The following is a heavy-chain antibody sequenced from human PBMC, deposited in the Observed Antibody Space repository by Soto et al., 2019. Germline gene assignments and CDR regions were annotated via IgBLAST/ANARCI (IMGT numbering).Heavy chain of an antibody. D-gene: IGHD1-26*01. Sequence: GGSLRLSCAASGFTISNNYMNWVRQAPGKGLEWVSVIYSIGPTYYADSVKGRFTISRDNSKNTLYLQMNSLRAEDTAVYYCARAFSGSYPNFDYWGQGTLVTVSS. J-gene: IGHJ4*02. CDR1: GFTISNNY. CDR3: ARAFSGSYPNFDY. CDR2: IYSIGPT. V-gene: IGHV3-53*01.